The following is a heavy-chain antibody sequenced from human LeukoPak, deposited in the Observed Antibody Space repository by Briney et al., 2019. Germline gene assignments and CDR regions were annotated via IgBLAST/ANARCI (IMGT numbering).Heavy chain of an antibody. V-gene: IGHV4-59*01. J-gene: IGHJ4*02. CDR2: IYYSGST. CDR3: AGANYDFWSGYYTGLFDY. Sequence: SGTLSLTRTVSGGSLSSYYWSWIRQPAGKGVEWMGDIYYSGSTNYNPSIKSRVTISVDPSKNQFSLKLSSVTAADTAVYYCAGANYDFWSGYYTGLFDYWGQGTLVTVSS. D-gene: IGHD3-3*01. CDR1: GGSLSSYY.